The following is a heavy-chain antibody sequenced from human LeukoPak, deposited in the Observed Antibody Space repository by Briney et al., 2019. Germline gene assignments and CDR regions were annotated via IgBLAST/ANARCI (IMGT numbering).Heavy chain of an antibody. CDR3: ARRGALTGGFDI. J-gene: IGHJ3*02. V-gene: IGHV3-74*01. CDR1: GFTFSSYW. D-gene: IGHD2-8*02. CDR2: INSDGSST. Sequence: GGSLRLSCAASGFTFSSYWMHWVRQAPGKGLVWVSRINSDGSSTTYADSVKGRVTISRDNAKNTLYLQMHSLRAEDTAVYYCARRGALTGGFDIWGQGTVVTVSS.